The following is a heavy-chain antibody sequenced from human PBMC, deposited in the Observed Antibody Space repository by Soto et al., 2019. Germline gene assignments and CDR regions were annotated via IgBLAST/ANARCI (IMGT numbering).Heavy chain of an antibody. CDR1: GDTFNFYT. V-gene: IGHV1-69*02. J-gene: IGHJ4*02. CDR2: FNPILSFS. CDR3: ATSFGSGSRAFDY. Sequence: QVQLVQSGAEVKQTGSSVKVSCKASGDTFNFYTINWVRQAPGLGLEWMGRFNPILSFSNSALKFQGRVTLTADKSTSTAYMVLSSLRSEDTAIYYCATSFGSGSRAFDYWGQGALVTVSS. D-gene: IGHD3-10*01.